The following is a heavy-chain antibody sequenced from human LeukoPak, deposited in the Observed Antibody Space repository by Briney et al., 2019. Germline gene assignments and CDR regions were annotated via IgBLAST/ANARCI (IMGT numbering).Heavy chain of an antibody. CDR3: ARNYYYYMDV. CDR1: GYTFTSYG. J-gene: IGHJ6*03. V-gene: IGHV1-18*01. Sequence: ASVKVSXKASGYTFTSYGISWVRQAPGQGLERMGWISAYNGNTNNTQKLQGRVTMTTDTSTSTAYMELRSLRSDDTAVYYCARNYYYYMDVWGKGTTVTVSS. CDR2: ISAYNGNT.